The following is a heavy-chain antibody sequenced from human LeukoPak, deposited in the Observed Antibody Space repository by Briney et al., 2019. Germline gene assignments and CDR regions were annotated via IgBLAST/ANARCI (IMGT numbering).Heavy chain of an antibody. V-gene: IGHV3-64*01. CDR1: GFTFSSNG. Sequence: GGSLRLSCAASGFTFSSNGMHWVRQAPGKGLEYVSAISSDGGRTYYANSVKGRFTISRDNSKNTLYLQMGSLRAEDTAVYYCARGAGGRYPFDYWGQGTLVTVSS. CDR2: ISSDGGRT. D-gene: IGHD1-26*01. J-gene: IGHJ4*02. CDR3: ARGAGGRYPFDY.